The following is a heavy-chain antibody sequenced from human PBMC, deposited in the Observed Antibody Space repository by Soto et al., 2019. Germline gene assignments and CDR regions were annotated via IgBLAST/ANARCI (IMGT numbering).Heavy chain of an antibody. Sequence: SGPTLVNPTQTLTLTCTFSGFSLSTSGMRVSWIRQPPGKALEWLARIDWDDDKFYSTSLKTRLTISKDTSKNQVVLTMTNMDPVDTATYYCAHSGYGYYFDYWGQRTLVTVSS. CDR3: AHSGYGYYFDY. CDR1: GFSLSTSGMR. D-gene: IGHD3-22*01. J-gene: IGHJ4*02. CDR2: IDWDDDK. V-gene: IGHV2-70*04.